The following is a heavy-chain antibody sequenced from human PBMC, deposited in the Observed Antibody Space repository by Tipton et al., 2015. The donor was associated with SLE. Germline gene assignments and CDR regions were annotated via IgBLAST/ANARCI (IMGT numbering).Heavy chain of an antibody. Sequence: TLSLTCTVSGGSISSGGYYWSWIRQHPGKGLEWIGYIYYSGITYYNPSPKSRVIISVDTSKNQFPLNLISVTAADTAVFYCARETRTLSAPGMDVWGQGTTVTVSS. V-gene: IGHV4-31*03. J-gene: IGHJ6*02. CDR3: ARETRTLSAPGMDV. D-gene: IGHD1-14*01. CDR1: GGSISSGGYY. CDR2: IYYSGIT.